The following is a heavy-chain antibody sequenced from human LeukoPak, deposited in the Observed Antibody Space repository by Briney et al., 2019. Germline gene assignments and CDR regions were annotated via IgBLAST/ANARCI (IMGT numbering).Heavy chain of an antibody. J-gene: IGHJ4*02. V-gene: IGHV4-34*01. CDR1: GGSFSGYY. CDR3: ARGPEEVKAVAGTRGFDY. CDR2: INHSGST. Sequence: SETPSLTCAVYGGSFSGYYWSWIRQPPGKGLEWIGEINHSGSTNYNPSLKSRVTISVDTSKNQFSLKLSSVTAADTAVYYCARGPEEVKAVAGTRGFDYWGQGTLVTVSS. D-gene: IGHD6-19*01.